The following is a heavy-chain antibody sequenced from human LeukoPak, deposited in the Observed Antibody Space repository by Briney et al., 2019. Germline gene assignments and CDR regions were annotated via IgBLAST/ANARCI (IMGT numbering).Heavy chain of an antibody. V-gene: IGHV3-21*01. J-gene: IGHJ4*02. Sequence: GGSLRLSCAASGFTFSSHAMSWVRQAPGKGLEWVSSISRGGTYIYYADSVKGRFTISRDNAKNSLYLQMNSLRAEDSAVYYCARVGDDSKGYFDYWGQGTLVTVSS. D-gene: IGHD2-21*01. CDR1: GFTFSSHA. CDR3: ARVGDDSKGYFDY. CDR2: ISRGGTYI.